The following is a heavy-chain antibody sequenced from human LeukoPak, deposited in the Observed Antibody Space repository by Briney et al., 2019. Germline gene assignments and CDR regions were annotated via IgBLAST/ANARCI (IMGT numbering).Heavy chain of an antibody. V-gene: IGHV4-59*01. J-gene: IGHJ4*02. D-gene: IGHD3-3*01. Sequence: PSETLSLTCTVSGGSISSYYWSWIRQPPGKGLEWIGYIYYSGSTNYNPSLKSRVTISVDTSKNQFSLEVRSVTAADTAVYYCASLNYDFWSGYYLDYWGQGTLVTVSS. CDR1: GGSISSYY. CDR3: ASLNYDFWSGYYLDY. CDR2: IYYSGST.